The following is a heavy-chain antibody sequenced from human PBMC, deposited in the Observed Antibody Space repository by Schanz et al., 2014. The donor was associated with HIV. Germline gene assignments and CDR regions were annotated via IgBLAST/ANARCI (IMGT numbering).Heavy chain of an antibody. Sequence: QVQLVESGGGVVQPGRSLRLSCTASGLTFSSSIMHWVRQAPGKGLEWVAGMSHDGFSKYYAVSVKGRFTISRDNSKNSLYLQMNSLRAEDTAVYFCARDSTDYFDSSGYCDYWGQGTLVTVHS. D-gene: IGHD3-22*01. V-gene: IGHV3-30*03. J-gene: IGHJ4*02. CDR2: MSHDGFSK. CDR1: GLTFSSSI. CDR3: ARDSTDYFDSSGYCDY.